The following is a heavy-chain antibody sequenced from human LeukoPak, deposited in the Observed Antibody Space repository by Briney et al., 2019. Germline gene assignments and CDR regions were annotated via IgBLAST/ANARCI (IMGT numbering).Heavy chain of an antibody. J-gene: IGHJ5*02. V-gene: IGHV4-59*08. CDR2: IYYSGST. Sequence: SETQSLTCTVSGGSISSYYWSWIRQPPGKGLEWIGYIYYSGSTNYNPSLKSRVTISVDTSKNQFSLKLSSVTAADTAVYYCARHRNSYGFYNWFDPWGQGTLVTVSS. D-gene: IGHD5-18*01. CDR1: GGSISSYY. CDR3: ARHRNSYGFYNWFDP.